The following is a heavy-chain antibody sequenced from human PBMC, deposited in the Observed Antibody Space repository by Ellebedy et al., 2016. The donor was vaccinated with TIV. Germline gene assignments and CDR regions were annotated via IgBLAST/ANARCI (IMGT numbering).Heavy chain of an antibody. CDR2: INVGTGNT. CDR1: GYIFTTYA. V-gene: IGHV1-3*01. Sequence: AASVKVSCKTSGYIFTTYAMHWVRQAPGQRLEWMGWINVGTGNTKYSQKFRGSVTITRDTSASTAYMDLSSLRSEDTAVYYCARDGGNSEYDLRGHEYYAMDVWGQGTTVIVSS. J-gene: IGHJ6*02. D-gene: IGHD5-12*01. CDR3: ARDGGNSEYDLRGHEYYAMDV.